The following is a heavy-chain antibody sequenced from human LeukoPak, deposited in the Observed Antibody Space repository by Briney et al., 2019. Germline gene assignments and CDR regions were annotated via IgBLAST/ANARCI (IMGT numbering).Heavy chain of an antibody. Sequence: SETLSLTCTVSGGSISSSSYYWGWIRQPPGKGLEWIGSIYYSGSTYYNPSLESRVTISVDTSKNQFSLKLSSVTAADTAVYYCTTDFQGFGELNDYYYYYMDVWGKGTTVTISS. CDR2: IYYSGST. V-gene: IGHV4-39*07. D-gene: IGHD3-10*01. CDR3: TTDFQGFGELNDYYYYYMDV. CDR1: GGSISSSSYY. J-gene: IGHJ6*03.